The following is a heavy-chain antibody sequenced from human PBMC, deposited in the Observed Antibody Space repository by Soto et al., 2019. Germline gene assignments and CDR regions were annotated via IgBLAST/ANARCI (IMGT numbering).Heavy chain of an antibody. Sequence: QVQLQESGPGLVKPSQTLSLTCTVSGGSISRGGTGSYWTWIRQLPLKGLEWIGYIYYTGNTYYNPSHKRRPAISIDASDTRFPLKLMSVPAADTTVYFCGGGNDAYKVRSWGQGTLVTVSS. D-gene: IGHD3-16*01. J-gene: IGHJ5*02. CDR1: GGSISRGGTGSY. CDR3: GGGNDAYKVRS. V-gene: IGHV4-31*03. CDR2: IYYTGNT.